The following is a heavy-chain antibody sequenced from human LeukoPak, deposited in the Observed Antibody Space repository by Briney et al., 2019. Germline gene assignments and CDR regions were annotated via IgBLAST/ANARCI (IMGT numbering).Heavy chain of an antibody. V-gene: IGHV3-74*01. CDR3: VRGAVGTGVWFDP. Sequence: PGGSLRLSCAASGFTFSGYWMHWVRQAPGKGLEWVSRINIDGATTNYADSVKGRFTISRDNAKNTLHLQMNSLRADDTALYYCVRGAVGTGVWFDPWGQGTLVTVSS. CDR2: INIDGATT. J-gene: IGHJ5*02. CDR1: GFTFSGYW. D-gene: IGHD1-26*01.